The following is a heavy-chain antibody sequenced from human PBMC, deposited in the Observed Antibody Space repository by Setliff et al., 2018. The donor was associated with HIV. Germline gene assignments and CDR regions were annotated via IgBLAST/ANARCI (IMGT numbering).Heavy chain of an antibody. J-gene: IGHJ3*02. V-gene: IGHV1-69-2*01. Sequence: ASVKVSCKASGYTFTDYYMHWVQQAPGKGLEWMGRVDPEDGETIYAEKFQGRVTITADTSTDTAYMELSSLRSEGTAVYYCATSRGYSGSPSDAFDIWGQGTMVTVSS. CDR1: GYTFTDYY. D-gene: IGHD1-26*01. CDR2: VDPEDGET. CDR3: ATSRGYSGSPSDAFDI.